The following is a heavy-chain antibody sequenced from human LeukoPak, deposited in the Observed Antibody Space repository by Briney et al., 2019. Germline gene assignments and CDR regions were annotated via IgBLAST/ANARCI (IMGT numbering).Heavy chain of an antibody. V-gene: IGHV3-21*01. CDR1: GFTFSSYS. CDR2: ISSSGSYI. J-gene: IGHJ6*03. Sequence: TGGSLRLFCAASGFTFSSYSMNWVRQAPGKGLEWVSSISSSGSYIYYADSVKGRFTISRDNAKNSLYLQMNSLRAEDPVVYYXXXXXXXXXXXGYYKDYYYYMDVWGKGTTVTISS. D-gene: IGHD3-9*01. CDR3: XXXXXXXXXXGYYKDYYYYMDV.